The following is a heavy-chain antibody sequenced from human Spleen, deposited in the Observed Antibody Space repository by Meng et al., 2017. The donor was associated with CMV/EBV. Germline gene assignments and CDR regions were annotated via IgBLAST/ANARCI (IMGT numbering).Heavy chain of an antibody. V-gene: IGHV3-21*01. Sequence: CAASGFTFSSYSMNWVRQAPGKGLEWVSPISSSSSYIYYADSVKGRFTISRDNAKNSLYLQMNSLRAEDTAVYYCAREDVVVPAAKYWGQGTLVTVSS. D-gene: IGHD2-2*01. CDR3: AREDVVVPAAKY. CDR1: GFTFSSYS. J-gene: IGHJ4*02. CDR2: ISSSSSYI.